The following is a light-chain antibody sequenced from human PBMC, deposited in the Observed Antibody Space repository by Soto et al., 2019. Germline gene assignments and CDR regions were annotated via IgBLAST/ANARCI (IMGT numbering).Light chain of an antibody. V-gene: IGKV1-13*02. Sequence: AIQLTQSPSSLSASVGDRVTITCRASQGISSALAWYQQKPGKAPKLLIYGASSLESGVPSRFSGSGSGTDFTLTISSLQPEDFATYYCQQFNSYLMYTFGQGTKLEIK. J-gene: IGKJ2*01. CDR1: QGISSA. CDR2: GAS. CDR3: QQFNSYLMYT.